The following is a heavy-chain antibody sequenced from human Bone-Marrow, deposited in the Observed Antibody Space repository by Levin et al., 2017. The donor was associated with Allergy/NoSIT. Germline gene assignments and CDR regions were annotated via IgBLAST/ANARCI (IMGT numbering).Heavy chain of an antibody. CDR3: ARSQGRSGWSYYYYGMDV. D-gene: IGHD6-19*01. V-gene: IGHV3-21*06. CDR2: ISGNSHYV. CDR1: GFDFNTHD. Sequence: GGSLRLSCRGSGFDFNTHDMNWVRQAPGQGLEWVSSISGNSHYVYYADSVKGRFCISRDNAKNSMFLHMNSLRVEDTAVYYCARSQGRSGWSYYYYGMDVWGRGTTLTVSS. J-gene: IGHJ6*02.